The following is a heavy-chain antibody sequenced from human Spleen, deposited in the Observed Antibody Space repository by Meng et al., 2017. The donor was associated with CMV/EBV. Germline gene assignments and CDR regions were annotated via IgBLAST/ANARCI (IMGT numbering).Heavy chain of an antibody. CDR2: MNPNSGNT. CDR3: ARVRLMGSGSYCY. V-gene: IGHV1-8*01. Sequence: ASVKVSCKASGYNFTSYDIKWVRQATGQGLEWMGWMNPNSGNTGYAQKFQVRVTMTRNTSISTAYMELSSLRSEDSAVYYCARVRLMGSGSYCYWGQGTLVTVS. J-gene: IGHJ4*02. CDR1: GYNFTSYD. D-gene: IGHD1-26*01.